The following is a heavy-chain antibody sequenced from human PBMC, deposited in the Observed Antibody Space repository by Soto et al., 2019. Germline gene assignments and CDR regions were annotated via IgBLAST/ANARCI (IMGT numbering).Heavy chain of an antibody. V-gene: IGHV4-34*01. CDR2: INHSGST. D-gene: IGHD3-3*02. CDR1: GGSFSGYY. CDR3: ARPLDHYYYYGMDV. J-gene: IGHJ6*02. Sequence: PSETLSLTCAVYGGSFSGYYWSWIRQPPGKGLEWIGEINHSGSTNYNLSLKSRVTISVDTSKNQFSLKLSSVTAADTAVYYCARPLDHYYYYGMDVWGQGTTVTVSS.